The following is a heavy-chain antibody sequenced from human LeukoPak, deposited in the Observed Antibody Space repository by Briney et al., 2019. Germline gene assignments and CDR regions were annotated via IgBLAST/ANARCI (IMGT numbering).Heavy chain of an antibody. CDR3: ARGWYNSGWYPFDY. D-gene: IGHD6-19*01. J-gene: IGHJ4*02. CDR1: GFTFSAYS. V-gene: IGHV3-21*01. CDR2: ISSSSSNI. Sequence: PGGSLRLSCAASGFTFSAYSMNWVRQAPGKGLEWVSSISSSSSNIYYADSVKGRFTISRDNAKNSLYLQMTSLRAEDTAVYYCARGWYNSGWYPFDYWGQGTLVTVSS.